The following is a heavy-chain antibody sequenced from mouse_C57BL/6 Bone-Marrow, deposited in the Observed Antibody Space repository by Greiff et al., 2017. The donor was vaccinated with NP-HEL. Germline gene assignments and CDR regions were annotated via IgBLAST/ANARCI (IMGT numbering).Heavy chain of an antibody. D-gene: IGHD2-1*01. V-gene: IGHV1-69*01. CDR3: ARDLSYGNLGHYFDY. Sequence: QVQLQQPGAELVMPGASVKLSCKASGYTFTSYWMHWVKQRPGQGLEWIGEIDPSDSYTNYNQKFKGKSTLTVDKSSSTAYMQLSSLTSEDSAVYYCARDLSYGNLGHYFDYWGQGTTLTVSS. CDR1: GYTFTSYW. J-gene: IGHJ2*01. CDR2: IDPSDSYT.